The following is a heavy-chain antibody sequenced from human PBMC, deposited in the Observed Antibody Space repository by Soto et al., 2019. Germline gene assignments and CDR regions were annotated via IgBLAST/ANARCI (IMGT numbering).Heavy chain of an antibody. CDR2: INPSGGST. CDR3: ASDLTTVTTYYYCYYMDV. CDR1: GYTFTSYY. J-gene: IGHJ6*03. Sequence: QVQLVQSGAEVKKPGASVKVSCKASGYTFTSYYMHWVRQAPGQGLEWMGIINPSGGSTSYAQKFQGIVTMTRDTSTSTVYMELSSLRSDDTAVYYCASDLTTVTTYYYCYYMDVWGKGTTVTVSS. V-gene: IGHV1-46*03. D-gene: IGHD4-17*01.